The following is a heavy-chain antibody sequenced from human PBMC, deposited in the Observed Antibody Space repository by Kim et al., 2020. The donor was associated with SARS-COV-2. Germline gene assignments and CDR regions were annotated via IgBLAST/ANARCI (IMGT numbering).Heavy chain of an antibody. D-gene: IGHD4-17*01. J-gene: IGHJ4*02. V-gene: IGHV3-74*01. Sequence: YADSVKGRFTISRDNAKNTLYLQMNSLRAEDTAVYYCARDFGDYGDCFDYWGQGTLVTVSS. CDR3: ARDFGDYGDCFDY.